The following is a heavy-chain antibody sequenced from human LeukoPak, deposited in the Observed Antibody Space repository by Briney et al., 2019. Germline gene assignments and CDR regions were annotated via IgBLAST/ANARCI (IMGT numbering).Heavy chain of an antibody. J-gene: IGHJ3*02. D-gene: IGHD5-12*01. Sequence: GASVKVSCKASGFTFTSSAMQWVRQARGQRLEWIGWIVVGSGNTNYAQKFQERVTITRDMSTSTAYMELSSLRSEDTAVYYCATYSGYALHDAFDIWGQGTMVTVSS. V-gene: IGHV1-58*02. CDR3: ATYSGYALHDAFDI. CDR2: IVVGSGNT. CDR1: GFTFTSSA.